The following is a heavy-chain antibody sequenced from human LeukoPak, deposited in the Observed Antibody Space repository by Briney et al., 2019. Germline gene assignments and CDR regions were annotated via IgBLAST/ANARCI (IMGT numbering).Heavy chain of an antibody. J-gene: IGHJ4*02. CDR1: GGSISSYY. CDR2: IYYSGST. D-gene: IGHD5-24*01. Sequence: ETLSLTCTVSGGSISSYYWSWIRQPPGKGLEWIGYIYYSGSTNYNPSLKSRVTISVDTSKNQFSLKLSSVTAADTAVYYCARGSEWVGDRWLQFYAYWGQGTLVTVSS. CDR3: ARGSEWVGDRWLQFYAY. V-gene: IGHV4-59*01.